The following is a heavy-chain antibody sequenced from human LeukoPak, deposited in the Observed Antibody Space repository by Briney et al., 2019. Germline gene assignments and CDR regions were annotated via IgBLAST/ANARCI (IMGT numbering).Heavy chain of an antibody. V-gene: IGHV4-59*01. CDR3: VRGAACPRHFDY. CDR1: GGSLNHNY. Sequence: NPSETLSLTCTVSGGSLNHNYWSWIRQPPGEGLEWVGYIYYSGDTSYSPSLKSRVTISVDTSKNQFSLKLTSVTPADTAVYYCVRGAACPRHFDYWGQGALVTVSS. D-gene: IGHD6-25*01. J-gene: IGHJ4*02. CDR2: IYYSGDT.